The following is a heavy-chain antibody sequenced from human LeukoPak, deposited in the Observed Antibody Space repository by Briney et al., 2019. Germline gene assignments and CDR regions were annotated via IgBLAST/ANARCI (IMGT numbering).Heavy chain of an antibody. V-gene: IGHV4-34*01. CDR2: INHSGRT. CDR1: GGSFSGYY. Sequence: SETLSLTCAVYGGSFSGYYWSWIRQPPGKGLEWIAEINHSGRTNYNPSLKSRVTISVDTSKNQFSLKLSSVTAADTAVYYCARAPSGRGDYWGQGTLVTVSS. CDR3: ARAPSGRGDY. J-gene: IGHJ4*02. D-gene: IGHD5-12*01.